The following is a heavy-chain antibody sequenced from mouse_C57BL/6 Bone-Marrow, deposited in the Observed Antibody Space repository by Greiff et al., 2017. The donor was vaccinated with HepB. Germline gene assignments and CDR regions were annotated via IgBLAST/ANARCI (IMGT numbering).Heavy chain of an antibody. Sequence: QVQLQQSGAELVRPGTSVKVSCKASGYAFTNYLIEWVKQRPGQGLEWIGVINPGSGGTNYNEKFKGKATLTAEKSSSTAYMQLSSLTSEDSAVYFCARSFDDYGYFDVWGTGTTVTVSS. J-gene: IGHJ1*03. CDR2: INPGSGGT. CDR3: ARSFDDYGYFDV. CDR1: GYAFTNYL. D-gene: IGHD2-3*01. V-gene: IGHV1-54*01.